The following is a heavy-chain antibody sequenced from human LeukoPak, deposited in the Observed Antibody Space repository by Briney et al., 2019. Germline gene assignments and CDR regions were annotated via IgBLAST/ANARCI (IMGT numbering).Heavy chain of an antibody. CDR3: ARAGRVVDPYYYYGMDV. CDR2: INPNSGGT. J-gene: IGHJ6*02. D-gene: IGHD2-15*01. CDR1: GYTFTGYY. V-gene: IGHV1-2*04. Sequence: ASVKVSCKASGYTFTGYYMHWVRQAPGQGLEWMGWINPNSGGTNYAQKFQGWVTMTRDTSISTAYMELSRLRSDDTAVYYCARAGRVVDPYYYYGMDVWGQGTTVTVSS.